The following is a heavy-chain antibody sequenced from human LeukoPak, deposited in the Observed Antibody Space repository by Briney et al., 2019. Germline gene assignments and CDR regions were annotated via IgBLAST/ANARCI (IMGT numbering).Heavy chain of an antibody. J-gene: IGHJ6*02. V-gene: IGHV4-34*01. D-gene: IGHD1-26*01. Sequence: SETLSLTCAVYGGSFSGYYWSWIRQPPGKGLEWIGEINHNGSANYNPSLKSRVTISVDTSKNQFSLKLTSVTAADTAVYYCARVKWDLKNGMDVWGQGTTVTVSS. CDR1: GGSFSGYY. CDR2: INHNGSA. CDR3: ARVKWDLKNGMDV.